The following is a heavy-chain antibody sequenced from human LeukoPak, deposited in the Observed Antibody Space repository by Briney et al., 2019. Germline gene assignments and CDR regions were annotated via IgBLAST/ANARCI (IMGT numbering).Heavy chain of an antibody. Sequence: GESLKISCKGSGYDFATHWIGWVRQMPGKGLEWMGIIYPDDSDTRYSPSFQGQVTIAADTSTATAYLQWSSLKTSDTAIYYCARQVQYCGSATCKAYYFDYWGQGTLVTVSP. CDR1: GYDFATHW. J-gene: IGHJ4*02. D-gene: IGHD2-2*01. V-gene: IGHV5-51*01. CDR3: ARQVQYCGSATCKAYYFDY. CDR2: IYPDDSDT.